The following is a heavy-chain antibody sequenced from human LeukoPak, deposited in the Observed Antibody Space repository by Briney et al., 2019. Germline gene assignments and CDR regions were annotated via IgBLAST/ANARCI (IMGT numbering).Heavy chain of an antibody. CDR2: FYTSGTT. D-gene: IGHD2-15*01. V-gene: IGHV4-61*02. CDR3: ARSELSCSRGSCPTRYAFDI. J-gene: IGHJ3*02. CDR1: GVSISSDSYY. Sequence: ASGTLSLTCTVSGVSISSDSYYWSWIRQPAGKGLEWIGRFYTSGTTNYNPSLKSRVTISVDTSKNQFSLKLRSVTAADTALYCCARSELSCSRGSCPTRYAFDIWGQGTVVTASS.